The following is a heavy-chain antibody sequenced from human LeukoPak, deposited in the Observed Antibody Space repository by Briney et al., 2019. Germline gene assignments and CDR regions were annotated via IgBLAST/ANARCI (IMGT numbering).Heavy chain of an antibody. CDR1: GYSITSYW. D-gene: IGHD3-3*01. V-gene: IGHV5-51*01. CDR2: IYPGDSDT. Sequence: PGDSLKISCKGSGYSITSYWISWVRQMPGKGLEKMGIIYPGDSDTRYNPSFQGQVTISADKSISAAYLQWSSLKASDTAMYYCARAGRASTPKYYDFWSGYLYYYYYGMDVWGQGTTVTVSS. CDR3: ARAGRASTPKYYDFWSGYLYYYYYGMDV. J-gene: IGHJ6*02.